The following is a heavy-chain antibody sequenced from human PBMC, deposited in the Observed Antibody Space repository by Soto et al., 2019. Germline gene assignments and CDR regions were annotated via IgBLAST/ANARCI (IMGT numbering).Heavy chain of an antibody. D-gene: IGHD3-10*01. V-gene: IGHV4-39*01. J-gene: IGHJ4*02. CDR3: ARHNYGSGSTYFDY. CDR1: CCTIRSRGYY. Sequence: SETQSLPSTVSCCTIRSRGYYWGWIRQPPGKGLEWIGTIYYSGSTYYNPSLKSRVTISVDRSKNQFSLKLNSMTAADTAVYYCARHNYGSGSTYFDYWGQGTLVTVSS. CDR2: IYYSGST.